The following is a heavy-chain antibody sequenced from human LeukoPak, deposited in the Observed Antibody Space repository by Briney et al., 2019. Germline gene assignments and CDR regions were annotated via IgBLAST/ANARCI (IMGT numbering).Heavy chain of an antibody. CDR2: ISYDGSNK. CDR1: GFTFSSYA. Sequence: SGGSLRLSCAASGFTFSSYAMHWVRQAPGKGLEWVAVISYDGSNKYYADSVKGRFTISRDNSKNTLYLQMNSLRAEDMAVYYCARGGYDILTGYYAHFDYWGQGTLVTVSS. D-gene: IGHD3-9*01. V-gene: IGHV3-30*01. J-gene: IGHJ4*02. CDR3: ARGGYDILTGYYAHFDY.